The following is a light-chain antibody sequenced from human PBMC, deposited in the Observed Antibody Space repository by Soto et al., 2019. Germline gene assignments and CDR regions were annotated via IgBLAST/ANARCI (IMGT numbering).Light chain of an antibody. J-gene: IGKJ1*01. CDR2: GAS. CDR1: QGIRND. Sequence: DIQMTQSPSTLSASVGDRVTITCGASQGIRNDLGWYQHKPGKAPKILIYGASSLQSGVPSRFSGSGSGTDFTLTISSLQPEDFATYFCQQKYRVPRTFGQGTKVDIK. CDR3: QQKYRVPRT. V-gene: IGKV1-39*01.